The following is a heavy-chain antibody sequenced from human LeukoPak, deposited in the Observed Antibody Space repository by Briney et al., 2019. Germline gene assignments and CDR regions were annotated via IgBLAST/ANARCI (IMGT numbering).Heavy chain of an antibody. CDR2: IKQDGSEK. Sequence: GGSLRLSCAASGFTFSSYWMSWVRQAPGKGLEWVANIKQDGSEKYYVDSVKGRFTISRDNARNSLYLQMNSLRAEDTAVYYCAREGEAAADFNVAGNYYYYYMDVWGKGTTVTIS. CDR3: AREGEAAADFNVAGNYYYYYMDV. CDR1: GFTFSSYW. D-gene: IGHD6-13*01. J-gene: IGHJ6*03. V-gene: IGHV3-7*01.